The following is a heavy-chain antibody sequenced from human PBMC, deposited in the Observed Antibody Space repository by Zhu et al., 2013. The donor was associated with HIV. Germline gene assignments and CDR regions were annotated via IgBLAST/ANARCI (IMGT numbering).Heavy chain of an antibody. CDR2: VSPYNGKA. CDR3: ARDEFDHFDAFAYYCDAFDV. Sequence: QVQLVQSGAEVKKPGASVKVSCKASGYTFTGYFIHWVRQAPGQGLEWMGWVSPYNGKAVYAKRFQARITMTTDTSTTTASMELSGLTSDDTAVYYCARDEFDHFDAFAYYCDAFDVWGQGTVVTVSS. CDR1: GYTFTGYF. D-gene: IGHD3-22*01. J-gene: IGHJ3*01. V-gene: IGHV1-2*02.